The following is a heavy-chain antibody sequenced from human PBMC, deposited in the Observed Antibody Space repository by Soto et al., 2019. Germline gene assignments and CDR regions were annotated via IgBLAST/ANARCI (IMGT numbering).Heavy chain of an antibody. CDR3: ARAIVVVVAATPIKGWFAP. V-gene: IGHV4-38-2*01. D-gene: IGHD2-15*01. J-gene: IGHJ5*02. CDR2: IYHTGTT. Sequence: PSETLSLTCAVSGDSIIGIYQWAWIRQSPWRGLEWIASIYHTGTTYYTPSLESRVTISLDTSKNQFSLKLSSVTAADTAVYYCARAIVVVVAATPIKGWFAPWGQGTLVTVSS. CDR1: GDSIIGIYQ.